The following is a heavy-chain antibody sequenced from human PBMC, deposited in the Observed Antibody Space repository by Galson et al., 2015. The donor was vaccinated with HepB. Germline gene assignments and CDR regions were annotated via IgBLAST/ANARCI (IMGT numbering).Heavy chain of an antibody. CDR2: ISSRSDYT. D-gene: IGHD5-12*01. CDR3: ARGATANSFDP. CDR1: GFTFSDYY. V-gene: IGHV3-11*05. Sequence: SLRLSCAASGFTFSDYYMSWIRQAPGKGLEWVSYISSRSDYTNYADSVKGRFTISRDNAKNSLYLQMNSLRAEDTAVYYCARGATANSFDPWGQGTLVTVSS. J-gene: IGHJ5*02.